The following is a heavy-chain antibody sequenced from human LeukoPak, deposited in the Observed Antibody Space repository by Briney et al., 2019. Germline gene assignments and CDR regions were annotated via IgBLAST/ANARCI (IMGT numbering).Heavy chain of an antibody. CDR1: GFTFSSYS. Sequence: PGGSLRLSCAASGFTFSSYSMNWVRQAPGKGLEWVSYISSSSTIYYADSVKGRFTISRDNAKNSLYLQMNSLRAEDTAVYYCARGRSYYDSSGPFVWGQGTLVTVSS. D-gene: IGHD3-22*01. CDR2: ISSSSTI. V-gene: IGHV3-48*01. J-gene: IGHJ4*02. CDR3: ARGRSYYDSSGPFV.